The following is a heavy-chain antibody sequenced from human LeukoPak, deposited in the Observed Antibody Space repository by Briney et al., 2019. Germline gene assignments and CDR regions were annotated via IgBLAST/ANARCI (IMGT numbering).Heavy chain of an antibody. CDR2: IYYSGST. J-gene: IGHJ4*02. CDR3: ARENPPYGSADY. D-gene: IGHD3-10*01. V-gene: IGHV4-59*01. CDR1: GGSISSYY. Sequence: SETLSFTCTVSGGSISSYYWSWIRQPPGKGLEWIGYIYYSGSTNYNPSLKSRVTISVDTSENQFSLKLSSVTAADTAVYYCARENPPYGSADYWGQGTLVTVSS.